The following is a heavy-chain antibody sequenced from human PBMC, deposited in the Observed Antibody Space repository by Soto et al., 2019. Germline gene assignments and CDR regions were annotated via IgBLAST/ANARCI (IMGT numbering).Heavy chain of an antibody. CDR3: ARRYGYSFDY. CDR1: GFSISSYY. D-gene: IGHD5-18*01. CDR2: IYYSGTT. J-gene: IGHJ4*02. V-gene: IGHV4-59*08. Sequence: SETLSLTCTFSGFSISSYYWSWIRQPPGKGLEWIGYIYYSGTTNYNPSLKSRVTISVDTSKNQLSLKLSPVTAADTAVYYCARRYGYSFDYWGQGTLVTVSS.